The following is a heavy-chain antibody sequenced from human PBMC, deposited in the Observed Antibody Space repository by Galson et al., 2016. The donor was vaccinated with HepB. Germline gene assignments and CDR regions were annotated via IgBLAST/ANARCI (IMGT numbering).Heavy chain of an antibody. Sequence: SLRLSCAASGFIFDDYALHWVRQTPGKGLEWVALISWDGDTTYYADSVKGRFTISRDNRKNFLYLQLNSLRTDDTALYHCAKSVPGTGRVIDYWGQGTLVSVSS. CDR1: GFIFDDYA. CDR3: AKSVPGTGRVIDY. CDR2: ISWDGDTT. V-gene: IGHV3-43*01. D-gene: IGHD6-19*01. J-gene: IGHJ4*02.